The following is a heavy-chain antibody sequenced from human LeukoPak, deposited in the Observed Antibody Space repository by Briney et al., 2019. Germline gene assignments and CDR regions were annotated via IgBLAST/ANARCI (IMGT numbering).Heavy chain of an antibody. J-gene: IGHJ6*02. CDR1: GFTFSNYA. CDR2: ISGTGDAT. CDR3: AREGTLYSSGWDYYGMDV. D-gene: IGHD6-19*01. V-gene: IGHV3-23*01. Sequence: GGSLRLSCAASGFTFSNYAMSWVRQAPGKGLEWVSAISGTGDATWYPDSVKGRFTISRDKSKNTLYLQMNSLRAEDTAVYYCAREGTLYSSGWDYYGMDVWGQGTTVTVSS.